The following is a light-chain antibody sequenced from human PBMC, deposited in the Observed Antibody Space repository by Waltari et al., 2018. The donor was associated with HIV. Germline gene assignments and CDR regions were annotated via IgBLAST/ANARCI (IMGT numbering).Light chain of an antibody. CDR1: SGDVGGSHF. Sequence: QSALTQPASVSGSPGQSLTIPCPGTSGDVGGSHFVSWYQHHPGQSPNLTIYEVTYRPSGVSDRFSVSKSGNTASLTISGLQAEDEAEYYCCSYTSSNTYDFGTGTTVTVL. V-gene: IGLV2-14*01. J-gene: IGLJ1*01. CDR3: CSYTSSNTYD. CDR2: EVT.